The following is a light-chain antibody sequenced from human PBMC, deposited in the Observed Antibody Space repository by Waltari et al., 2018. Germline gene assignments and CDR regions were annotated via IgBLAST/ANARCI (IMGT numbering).Light chain of an antibody. J-gene: IGLJ2*01. CDR3: QTWDSNVI. V-gene: IGLV3-1*01. CDR1: TLGAKS. Sequence: SYDLTQPPSVSVAPGQTATIPCSGVTLGAKSVSLYPLRPGQSPVMVIYQDVKRPSDIPERFSGSISGDTATLTISGTQAMDEADYYCQTWDSNVIFGGGTKLTVL. CDR2: QDV.